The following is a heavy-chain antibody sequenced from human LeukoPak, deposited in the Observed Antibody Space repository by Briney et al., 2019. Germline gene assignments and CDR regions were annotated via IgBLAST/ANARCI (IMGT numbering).Heavy chain of an antibody. CDR1: GGSVSSGSYF. Sequence: PSETLSLTCTVSGGSVSSGSYFWTWIRQSPGKRLEYVGYIYDSGRTNYNPSLKSRVTISKDTSKNQFSLKLSSVTAADTAVYYCATDRLGGYSYVYWGQGSLVTVSS. J-gene: IGHJ4*02. D-gene: IGHD5-12*01. V-gene: IGHV4-61*01. CDR2: IYDSGRT. CDR3: ATDRLGGYSYVY.